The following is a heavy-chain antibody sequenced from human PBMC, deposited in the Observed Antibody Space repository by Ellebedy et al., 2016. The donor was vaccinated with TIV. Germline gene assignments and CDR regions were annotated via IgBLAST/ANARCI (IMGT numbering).Heavy chain of an antibody. D-gene: IGHD6-19*01. Sequence: GGSLRLXXAASGFTFSNAWMGWVRQAPGKGLEWVGRITRKSDGGTTDYAAPVRGRFTISRDDSKDTLYLQMNSLKTKDTAVHYCTTSLSGWLSKPAYWGQGTLVTVSS. CDR3: TTSLSGWLSKPAY. J-gene: IGHJ4*02. CDR2: ITRKSDGGTT. CDR1: GFTFSNAW. V-gene: IGHV3-15*01.